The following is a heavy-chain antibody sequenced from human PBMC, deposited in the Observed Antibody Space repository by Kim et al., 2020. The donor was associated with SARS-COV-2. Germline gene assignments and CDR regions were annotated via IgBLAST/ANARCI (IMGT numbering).Heavy chain of an antibody. J-gene: IGHJ4*02. D-gene: IGHD6-19*01. V-gene: IGHV3-21*01. CDR2: ISSSSSYI. CDR1: GFTFSSYS. CDR3: ARGQGSGWYFVVSL. Sequence: GGSLRLSCAASGFTFSSYSMNWVRQAPGKGLEWVSSISSSSSYIYYADSVKGRFTISRDNAKNSLYLQMNILRAEDTAVYYCARGQGSGWYFVVSLWGQGTLVTVSS.